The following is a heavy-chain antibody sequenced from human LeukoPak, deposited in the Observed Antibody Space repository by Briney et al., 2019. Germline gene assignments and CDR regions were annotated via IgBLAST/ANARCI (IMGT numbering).Heavy chain of an antibody. CDR3: ASYEWELLFYFDY. J-gene: IGHJ4*02. Sequence: SETLSLTCTVSGGSISSSSYYWGWIRQPPGKGLGWIGSIYYSGSTYYNPSLKSRVTISVDTSKNQFSLKLSSVTAADTAVYYCASYEWELLFYFDYWGQGTLVTVSS. V-gene: IGHV4-39*01. D-gene: IGHD1-26*01. CDR2: IYYSGST. CDR1: GGSISSSSYY.